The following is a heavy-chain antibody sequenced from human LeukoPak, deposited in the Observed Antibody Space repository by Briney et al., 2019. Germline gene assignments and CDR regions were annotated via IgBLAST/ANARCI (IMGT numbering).Heavy chain of an antibody. V-gene: IGHV3-7*01. D-gene: IGHD6-13*01. CDR3: GRLAHNAWYAIDY. CDR2: ILPDGSQK. CDR1: DFTFSFYW. Sequence: GGSLRLSCVASDFTFSFYWMTWVRQAPGKGLEWVANILPDGSQKYYVDSVKGRFTISRDNPKNSLYLQINSLRAEDTAVYYCGRLAHNAWYAIDYWGQGTLVTASS. J-gene: IGHJ4*02.